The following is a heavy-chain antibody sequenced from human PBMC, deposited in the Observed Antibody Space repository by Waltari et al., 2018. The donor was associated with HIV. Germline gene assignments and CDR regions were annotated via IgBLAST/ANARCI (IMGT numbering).Heavy chain of an antibody. CDR2: LWYDGSKK. J-gene: IGHJ5*02. Sequence: QVQLVESGGGVVQPAKSLRLSCAASGFAFNNYGMVWVRQAPGKGLEWVAVLWYDGSKKYYGDSVEGRFTISKDNSKNTLHLQMNSLRAEDTAVYYCARVTGNTKGSWFDPWGQGTLVTVSS. CDR1: GFAFNNYG. V-gene: IGHV3-33*01. D-gene: IGHD1-7*01. CDR3: ARVTGNTKGSWFDP.